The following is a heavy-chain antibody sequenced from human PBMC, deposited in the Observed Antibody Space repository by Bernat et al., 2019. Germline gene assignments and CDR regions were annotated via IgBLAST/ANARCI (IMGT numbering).Heavy chain of an antibody. CDR1: GFTFSSYA. Sequence: VQLVESGGGVVQPGRSLRLSCAASGFTFSSYAMSWVRQAPGKGLEWVSAISGSGGSTYYADSVKGRFTISRDNSKNTLYLQMNSLRAEDTAVYYCAKAHDSSGSIDSFDYWGQGTLVTVSS. CDR3: AKAHDSSGSIDSFDY. D-gene: IGHD3-22*01. CDR2: ISGSGGST. J-gene: IGHJ4*02. V-gene: IGHV3-23*04.